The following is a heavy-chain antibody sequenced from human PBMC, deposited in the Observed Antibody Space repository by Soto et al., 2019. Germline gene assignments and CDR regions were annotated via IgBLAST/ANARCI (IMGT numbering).Heavy chain of an antibody. CDR2: ISSSSSYI. D-gene: IGHD3-10*01. CDR1: GFTFSSYS. V-gene: IGHV3-21*01. Sequence: GGSLRLSCAASGFTFSSYSMNWVRQAPGKGLEWVSSISSSSSYIYYADSVKGRFTISRDNAKNSLYLQMNSLRAEDTAVYYCARSGGMVRGVIPKNFDYWGQGTLVTVSS. CDR3: ARSGGMVRGVIPKNFDY. J-gene: IGHJ4*02.